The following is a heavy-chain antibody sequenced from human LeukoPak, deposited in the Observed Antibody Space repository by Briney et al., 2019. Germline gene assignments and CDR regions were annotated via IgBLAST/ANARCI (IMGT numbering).Heavy chain of an antibody. CDR2: IYHSGST. Sequence: SETLSLTCAVSGGSISSSNWWSWVRQPPGKGLEWIGEIYHSGSTNYNPSLKSRVTMSVDTSKNQFSLKLSSVTAADTAVYYCARSYGDYSDYYYMDVWGKGTTVTISS. CDR3: ARSYGDYSDYYYMDV. J-gene: IGHJ6*03. CDR1: GGSISSSNW. D-gene: IGHD4-17*01. V-gene: IGHV4-4*02.